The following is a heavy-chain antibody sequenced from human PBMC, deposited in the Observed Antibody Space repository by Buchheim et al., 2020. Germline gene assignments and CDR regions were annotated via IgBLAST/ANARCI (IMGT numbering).Heavy chain of an antibody. CDR3: AKVLGYCSGIICYSDY. CDR1: GFTFSSYA. J-gene: IGHJ4*02. D-gene: IGHD2-2*01. CDR2: ISGRGGST. Sequence: EVQLLESGGGLVQPGGSLRLSCTASGFTFSSYAMSWVRQAPGRGLECVSVISGRGGSTFYADSVEGRFTISRDNSKNTLSLQMNSLRAEDTAVYYCAKVLGYCSGIICYSDYWGQGTL. V-gene: IGHV3-23*01.